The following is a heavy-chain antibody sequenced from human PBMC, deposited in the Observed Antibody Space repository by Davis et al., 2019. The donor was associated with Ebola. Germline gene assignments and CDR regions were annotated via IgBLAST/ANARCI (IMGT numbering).Heavy chain of an antibody. CDR2: IYSSGNT. V-gene: IGHV4-59*01. D-gene: IGHD2-8*01. CDR1: GFTFDGYA. Sequence: ESLKISCSASGFTFDGYAMYWIRQAPGKGLEWIGHIYSSGNTYYNPSLQSRTTLSVDTSKNQFSLKLSSVTAADTAVYYCARAPAQNSCTNGICYIYPNYYYYGMDVWGQGTTVTVSS. J-gene: IGHJ6*02. CDR3: ARAPAQNSCTNGICYIYPNYYYYGMDV.